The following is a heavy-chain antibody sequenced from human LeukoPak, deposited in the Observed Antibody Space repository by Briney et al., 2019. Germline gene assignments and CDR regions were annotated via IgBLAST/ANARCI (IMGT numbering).Heavy chain of an antibody. V-gene: IGHV3-30*02. J-gene: IGHJ4*02. Sequence: GGSLRLSCAAPGFTFSSYGMHWVRQAPGKGLEWVAFIQYDGSYKDYGDSVKGRFTISRDNSKNTLYLQMNSLRAEDTAVYYCARETFCTNTTCPIGDHFDYWGQGTLVTVSS. CDR3: ARETFCTNTTCPIGDHFDY. CDR1: GFTFSSYG. CDR2: IQYDGSYK. D-gene: IGHD2-2*01.